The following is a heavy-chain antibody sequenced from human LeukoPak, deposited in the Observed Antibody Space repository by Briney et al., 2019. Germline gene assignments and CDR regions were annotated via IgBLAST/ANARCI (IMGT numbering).Heavy chain of an antibody. Sequence: GGSLRLSCAASGFTFSSYAMSWVRQAPGRGLEWVSGISASGGSTYYADSVKGRLIISRENSKNTLYLQMSSLRAEDTAIYYCVKDGGYSSSCYYFDYWGQGTLVTVSS. D-gene: IGHD6-13*01. CDR2: ISASGGST. V-gene: IGHV3-23*01. J-gene: IGHJ4*02. CDR1: GFTFSSYA. CDR3: VKDGGYSSSCYYFDY.